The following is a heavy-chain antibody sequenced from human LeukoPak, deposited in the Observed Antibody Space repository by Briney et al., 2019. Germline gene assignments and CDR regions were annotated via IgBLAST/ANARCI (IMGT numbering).Heavy chain of an antibody. CDR1: GGTFSSYA. CDR2: IIPIFGTA. CDR3: ARGSAEYSSSWYDAFDY. D-gene: IGHD6-13*01. Sequence: GASVKVSCKASGGTFSSYAISWVRQAPGQGLEWMGGIIPIFGTANYAQKFQGRVTITADESTSTAYMELSSLRSEDTAVYYCARGSAEYSSSWYDAFDYWGQGTLVTVSS. J-gene: IGHJ4*02. V-gene: IGHV1-69*13.